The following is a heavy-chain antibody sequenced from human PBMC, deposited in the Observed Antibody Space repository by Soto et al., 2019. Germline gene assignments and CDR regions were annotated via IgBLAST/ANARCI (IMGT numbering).Heavy chain of an antibody. J-gene: IGHJ6*02. CDR2: TDPSDSYT. D-gene: IGHD2-2*01. CDR3: ARQYTGYQLPTGYYYGMDV. V-gene: IGHV5-10-1*01. CDR1: GYSFTSYW. Sequence: GESLKISCKGSGYSFTSYWISWVRQMPGKGLERMGRTDPSDSYTNYSPPFQGHVTISADKSISTAYLQWSSLKASDTAMYYCARQYTGYQLPTGYYYGMDVWGPGTKVTVS.